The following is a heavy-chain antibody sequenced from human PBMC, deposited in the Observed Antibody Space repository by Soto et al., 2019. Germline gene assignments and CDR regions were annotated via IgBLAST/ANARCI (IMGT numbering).Heavy chain of an antibody. V-gene: IGHV4-34*01. J-gene: IGHJ6*02. Sequence: PSETLSLTCAVYGGSFSGYYWSWIRQPPGKGLEWIGEINHSGSTNYNPSLKSRVTISVDTSKNQFSLKLSSVTAADTAVYYCARAGGSLYGMDVWGQGTTVTVSS. CDR2: INHSGST. CDR1: GGSFSGYY. D-gene: IGHD2-15*01. CDR3: ARAGGSLYGMDV.